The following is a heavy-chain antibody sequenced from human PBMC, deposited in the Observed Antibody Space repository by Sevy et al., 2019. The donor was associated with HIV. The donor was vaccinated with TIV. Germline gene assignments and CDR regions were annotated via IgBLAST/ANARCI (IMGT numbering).Heavy chain of an antibody. J-gene: IGHJ6*02. Sequence: GGSLRLSCAVSGITFNTSGMHWVRQAPGKGLEWVAVISYDGRNKFYGDSVKDRFTISRDNSKNMLYLQVNSLTTEDTAVYYCAKDFTGYNGMDVWGQGTMVTVSS. D-gene: IGHD3-9*01. CDR3: AKDFTGYNGMDV. V-gene: IGHV3-30*18. CDR2: ISYDGRNK. CDR1: GITFNTSG.